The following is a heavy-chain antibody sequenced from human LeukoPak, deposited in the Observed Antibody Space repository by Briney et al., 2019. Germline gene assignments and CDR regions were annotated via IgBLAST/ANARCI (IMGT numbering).Heavy chain of an antibody. Sequence: GGSLRLSCAASGFTFSSYGMPWARQAPGKGLEWVAVISYDGSNKYYADSVKGRFTISRDNSKNTLYLQMNSLRAEDTAVYYCANNQYPLVVVPAAIDYWGQGTLVTVSS. CDR3: ANNQYPLVVVPAAIDY. CDR2: ISYDGSNK. V-gene: IGHV3-30*18. CDR1: GFTFSSYG. D-gene: IGHD2-2*01. J-gene: IGHJ4*02.